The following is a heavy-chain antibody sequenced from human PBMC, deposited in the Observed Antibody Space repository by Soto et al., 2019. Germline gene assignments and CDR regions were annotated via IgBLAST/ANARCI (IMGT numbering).Heavy chain of an antibody. D-gene: IGHD5-12*01. Sequence: QVQLVESGGGVVQPGRSLRLSCAASGFTFSSYGMHWVRQAPGKGLEWVAVIWYDGSNKYYADSVKGRFTISRDNSKNTLYLQMNSLGAEDTAVYYCAREKATGSWFSYYYGMGVWGQGTTVTVSS. CDR3: AREKATGSWFSYYYGMGV. J-gene: IGHJ6*02. CDR2: IWYDGSNK. V-gene: IGHV3-33*01. CDR1: GFTFSSYG.